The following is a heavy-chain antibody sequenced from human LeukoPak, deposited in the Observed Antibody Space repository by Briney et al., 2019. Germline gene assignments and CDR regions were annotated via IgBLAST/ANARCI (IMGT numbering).Heavy chain of an antibody. V-gene: IGHV1-46*01. CDR3: ARGGGGMSFTLIVVASPSFDH. Sequence: GASVKDSCKASGYTFTTYYIHWVRQAPGQGLEWMGVINTNIGTTSYAQKCQGRVTMTRDTSTSTVYMELSSLTSGDTAVYYCARGGGGMSFTLIVVASPSFDHWGQGTLVTVSS. CDR2: INTNIGTT. J-gene: IGHJ4*02. CDR1: GYTFTTYY. D-gene: IGHD3-22*01.